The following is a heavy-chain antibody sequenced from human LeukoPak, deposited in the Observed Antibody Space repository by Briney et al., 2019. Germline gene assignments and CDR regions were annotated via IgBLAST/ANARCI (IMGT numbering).Heavy chain of an antibody. Sequence: GGSLRLSCAASGFTFSSNWMHWVRQGPGKGLVWVSRINPEGSRTDYAESVKGRFTISRDNAKNTLSLEMNSLGDEDTAVYYCSRDFNGRNDFWGQGTLVTVSS. CDR1: GFTFSSNW. V-gene: IGHV3-74*01. CDR3: SRDFNGRNDF. J-gene: IGHJ4*02. CDR2: INPEGSRT. D-gene: IGHD1-14*01.